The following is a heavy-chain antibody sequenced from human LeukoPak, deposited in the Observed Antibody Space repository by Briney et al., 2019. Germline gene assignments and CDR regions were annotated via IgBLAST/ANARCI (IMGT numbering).Heavy chain of an antibody. CDR3: ATTNDGGGYQWGDFFDF. D-gene: IGHD3-22*01. V-gene: IGHV1-69*04. Sequence: PGASVKVSCKASGGTSNSHAISWVRQAPGQGLEWMGRIIPNLGTTNRAQNFQDRVTLTADKSTNTAYMELTSLTSDDTAVYYCATTNDGGGYQWGDFFDFWGKGTLVTVSS. J-gene: IGHJ4*02. CDR2: IIPNLGTT. CDR1: GGTSNSHA.